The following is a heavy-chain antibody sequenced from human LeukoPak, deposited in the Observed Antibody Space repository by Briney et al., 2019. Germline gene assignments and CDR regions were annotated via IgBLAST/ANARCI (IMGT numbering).Heavy chain of an antibody. Sequence: SETLSLTCAVSGASITNFYWSWIRQPPGKGLEWIGYIYHIGITNFNPSLKSRVTISLDTSKIQFSLKLSSVTAADTAVYYCARSSAWSPFNYWGQGTLVTVSS. CDR3: ARSSAWSPFNY. D-gene: IGHD6-19*01. V-gene: IGHV4-59*01. CDR1: GASITNFY. CDR2: IYHIGIT. J-gene: IGHJ4*02.